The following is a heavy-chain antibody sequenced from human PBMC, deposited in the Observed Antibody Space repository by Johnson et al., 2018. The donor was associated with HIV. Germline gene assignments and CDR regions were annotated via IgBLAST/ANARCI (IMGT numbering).Heavy chain of an antibody. J-gene: IGHJ3*02. CDR1: GFTFADYG. V-gene: IGHV3-30*02. CDR2: IAHDESIT. Sequence: QVLLVESGGGLVQPGGSLRLSCAASGFTFADYGMHWVRQPPGKGLEWVAFIAHDESITHYADSVKGRFTMSRDNSKNTLYLQMKSLRPEDTSIYYCAKDDKLGVWYSDAFDIWGQGTMVTVSS. D-gene: IGHD6-19*01. CDR3: AKDDKLGVWYSDAFDI.